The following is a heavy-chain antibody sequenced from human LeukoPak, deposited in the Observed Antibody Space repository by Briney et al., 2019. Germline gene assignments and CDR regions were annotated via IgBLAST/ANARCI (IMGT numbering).Heavy chain of an antibody. J-gene: IGHJ4*02. D-gene: IGHD1-26*01. V-gene: IGHV1-2*02. Sequence: ASVKVSCRASGYTFSGYYIHWVRQAPGQGLEWMGWINPNSGGTNYAQKFQGRVTMTRDTSISTVYMEMSRLRYDDTAVYYCARPYFQWELRYWGPGTLVTVSS. CDR3: ARPYFQWELRY. CDR1: GYTFSGYY. CDR2: INPNSGGT.